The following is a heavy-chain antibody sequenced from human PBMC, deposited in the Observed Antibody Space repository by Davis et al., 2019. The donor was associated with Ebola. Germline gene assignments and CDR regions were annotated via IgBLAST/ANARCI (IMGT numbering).Heavy chain of an antibody. J-gene: IGHJ6*04. CDR3: ARGWLRTGLDV. CDR1: GDSVSSSGAA. D-gene: IGHD5-18*01. CDR2: TYYTSKWYN. Sequence: HSQTLSLTCAISGDSVSSSGAAWIWIRQSPSRGLEWLGRTYYTSKWYNDYAESVRSRITVNADTSKNQLSLQLNSVTPEDTALYYCARGWLRTGLDVWGEGTTVTVSS. V-gene: IGHV6-1*01.